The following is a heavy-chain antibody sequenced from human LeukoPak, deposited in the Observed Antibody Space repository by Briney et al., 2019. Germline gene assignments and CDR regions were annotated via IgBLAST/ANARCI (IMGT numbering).Heavy chain of an antibody. J-gene: IGHJ4*02. CDR2: IYYSGST. CDR3: AREGGSGYYYFDY. CDR1: GGSISSGDYY. V-gene: IGHV4-30-4*01. Sequence: SETLSLTCTVSGGSISSGDYYWSWIRQPPGKGLEWIGYIYYSGSTYYNPSLKSRVTISVDTSKNQFSLKLSSVTAADTAVYYCAREGGSGYYYFDYWGQGTLVTVPS. D-gene: IGHD3-22*01.